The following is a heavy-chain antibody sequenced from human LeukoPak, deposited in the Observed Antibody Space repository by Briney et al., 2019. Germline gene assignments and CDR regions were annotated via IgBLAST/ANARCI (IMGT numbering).Heavy chain of an antibody. CDR3: ASLSHDFNDYPPVGAFDI. CDR1: GYTFTGYY. Sequence: GASVNVSCKASGYTFTGYYMHWVRQAPGQGLEWMGRINPNSGGTNYAQKFQGRVTMTRDTSISTAYMELSRLRSDDTAVYYCASLSHDFNDYPPVGAFDIWGQGTMVTVSS. V-gene: IGHV1-2*06. J-gene: IGHJ3*02. CDR2: INPNSGGT. D-gene: IGHD3-16*01.